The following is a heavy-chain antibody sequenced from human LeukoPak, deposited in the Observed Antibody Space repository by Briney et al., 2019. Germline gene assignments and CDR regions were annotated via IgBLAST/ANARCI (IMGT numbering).Heavy chain of an antibody. D-gene: IGHD6-6*01. CDR2: IYYSGST. V-gene: IGHV4-39*07. CDR3: AGGFEYTNLDY. J-gene: IGHJ4*02. CDR1: GGSISSSSYY. Sequence: PSETLSLACTVSGGSISSSSYYWGWIRQPPGKGLEWIGSIYYSGSTYYNPSLKSRVTISVDTSKNQFSLKLSSVTAADTAVYYCAGGFEYTNLDYWGQGTLVTVSS.